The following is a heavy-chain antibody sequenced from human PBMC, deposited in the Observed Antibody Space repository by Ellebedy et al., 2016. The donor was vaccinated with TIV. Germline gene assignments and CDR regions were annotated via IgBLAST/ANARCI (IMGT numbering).Heavy chain of an antibody. J-gene: IGHJ4*02. CDR2: IYYSGST. CDR3: ARTYSPHCTNGVCYMAYYFDY. Sequence: GSLRLSCSVSGGSIFSSSYYWGWIRQAPGKGLEWIGSIYYSGSTYYNPSLKSRVTISVDTSNNQFSLKLSSVTAADTAVYYCARTYSPHCTNGVCYMAYYFDYWGQGTLVTVSS. CDR1: GGSIFSSSYY. V-gene: IGHV4-39*01. D-gene: IGHD2-8*01.